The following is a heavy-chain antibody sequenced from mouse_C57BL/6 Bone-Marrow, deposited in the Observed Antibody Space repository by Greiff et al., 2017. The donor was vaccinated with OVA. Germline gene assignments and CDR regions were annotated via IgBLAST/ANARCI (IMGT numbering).Heavy chain of an antibody. J-gene: IGHJ2*01. CDR3: ARSTMVTTPDS. D-gene: IGHD2-2*01. CDR2: IDPNSGGT. CDR1: GYTFTSYW. V-gene: IGHV1-72*01. Sequence: VQLQQPGAELVKPGASVKLSCKASGYTFTSYWMHWVKQRPGRGLEWIGRIDPNSGGTKYNEKFKSKATLTVDKPSSTAYMQLSSLTSADSAVYYCARSTMVTTPDSWGQGTTLSVSS.